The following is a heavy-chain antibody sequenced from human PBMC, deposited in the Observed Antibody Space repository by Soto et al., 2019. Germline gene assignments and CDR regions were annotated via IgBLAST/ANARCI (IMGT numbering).Heavy chain of an antibody. D-gene: IGHD3-3*01. CDR3: ARERTNYDFWSGYPKDYYGMDV. Sequence: QVQLQASGPGLVKPSQTLSLTCTVSGGSISSGGYYWSWIRQHPGMGLEWIGYIYYSGSTYYNPSLKSRVTVSVDTSKNQFSLKLSSVTAADTAVYYCARERTNYDFWSGYPKDYYGMDVWGLGTTVTVSS. J-gene: IGHJ6*02. CDR1: GGSISSGGYY. CDR2: IYYSGST. V-gene: IGHV4-31*03.